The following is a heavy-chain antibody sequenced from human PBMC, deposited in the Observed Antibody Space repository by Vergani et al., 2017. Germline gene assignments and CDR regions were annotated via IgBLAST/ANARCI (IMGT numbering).Heavy chain of an antibody. V-gene: IGHV1-2*02. D-gene: IGHD3-3*01. CDR3: ARGLSGVVPPSYYMDV. CDR1: GYTFTGYY. CDR2: INPNSGGT. Sequence: QVQLVQSGAEVKKPGASVKVSCKASGYTFTGYYMHWVRQAPGQGLEWMGWINPNSGGTNYAQKFQGRVPMTRDTSISTAYMELSRLRSDATAVYYCARGLSGVVPPSYYMDVWGKGTTVTVSS. J-gene: IGHJ6*03.